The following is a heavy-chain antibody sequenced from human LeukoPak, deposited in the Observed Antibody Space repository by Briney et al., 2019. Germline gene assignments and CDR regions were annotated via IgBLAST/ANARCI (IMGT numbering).Heavy chain of an antibody. J-gene: IGHJ4*02. CDR3: AKPYSSAYLGYFDY. CDR2: ISGSGGST. CDR1: GFTFSSYA. D-gene: IGHD3-22*01. Sequence: AGGSLRLSCAASGFTFSSYAMSWVRQAPGKGLEWVSAISGSGGSTYYADSVNGRFTISRDYSKNTLYLQTNSLRAEDTAVYYCAKPYSSAYLGYFDYWGQGTLVTVSS. V-gene: IGHV3-23*01.